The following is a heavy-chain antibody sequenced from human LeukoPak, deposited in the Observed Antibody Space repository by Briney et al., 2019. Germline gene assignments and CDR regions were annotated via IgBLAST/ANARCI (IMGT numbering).Heavy chain of an antibody. V-gene: IGHV4-38-2*02. CDR2: IYHSGST. J-gene: IGHJ5*02. Sequence: KTSETLSLTCTVSGYSISSGYYWGWIRQPPGKGLEWIGSIYHSGSTYYNPSLKSRVTISVDTSKNQFSLKLSSVTAADTAVYYCARLPDPWGQGTLVTVSS. CDR1: GYSISSGYY. CDR3: ARLPDP.